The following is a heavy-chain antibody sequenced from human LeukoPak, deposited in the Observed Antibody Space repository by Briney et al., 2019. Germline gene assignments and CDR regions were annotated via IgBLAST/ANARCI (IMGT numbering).Heavy chain of an antibody. CDR1: HFTTAHTW. D-gene: IGHD3-10*01. J-gene: IGHJ3*02. CDR3: ARSRECTLDI. Sequence: PGGSLRLSCAASHFTTAHTWVAWVRQDPGEGLVRVSSINADGSIRNYAESVKGRFTISRDTAKSTVFLQMNSLRVDDTAMDYYARSRECTLDIWGQGAMVTVSS. CDR2: INADGSIR. V-gene: IGHV3-74*01.